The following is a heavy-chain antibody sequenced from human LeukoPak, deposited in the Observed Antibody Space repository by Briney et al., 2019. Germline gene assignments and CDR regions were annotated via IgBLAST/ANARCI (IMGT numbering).Heavy chain of an antibody. CDR3: VRDDSGSVIRGVLHY. V-gene: IGHV3-33*01. D-gene: IGHD3-10*01. CDR2: IYLDGSKI. Sequence: GRSLRLSCTASGSTLSSCAIHWVRQAPGKGLEWVSVIYLDGSKIYYADSVKGRFTLSRDNSKNTLYLQMNSLIAEDTAVYYCVRDDSGSVIRGVLHYWGQGALVTVSS. J-gene: IGHJ4*02. CDR1: GSTLSSCA.